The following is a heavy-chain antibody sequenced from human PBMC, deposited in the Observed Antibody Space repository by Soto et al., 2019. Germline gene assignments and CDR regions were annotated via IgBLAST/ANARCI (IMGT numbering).Heavy chain of an antibody. Sequence: ASVKVSCKASGYSFTDYHIHWVRQAPGQGLEWLGRINPKSGGTRPAQKFQCGVTINTGASMSTASMALTRLTSVDTAIYYCARGDSTDCYAGVFCFFYNHGMDVWGQGTTVTVSS. CDR1: GYSFTDYH. J-gene: IGHJ6*02. CDR3: ARGDSTDCYAGVFCFFYNHGMDV. V-gene: IGHV1-2*06. CDR2: INPKSGGT. D-gene: IGHD2-21*01.